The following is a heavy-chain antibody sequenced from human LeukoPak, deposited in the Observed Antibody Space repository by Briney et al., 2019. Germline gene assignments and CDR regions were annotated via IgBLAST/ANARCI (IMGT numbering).Heavy chain of an antibody. J-gene: IGHJ4*02. D-gene: IGHD3-10*01. Sequence: SETLPLTCTVSGGSISSYYWSWIRQPPGKGLEWIGYIYYSGSTNYNPSLKSRVTISVDTSKNQFSLKLSSVTAADTAVYYCARGGITMVRGVNHFDYWGQGTLVTVSS. CDR3: ARGGITMVRGVNHFDY. V-gene: IGHV4-59*01. CDR2: IYYSGST. CDR1: GGSISSYY.